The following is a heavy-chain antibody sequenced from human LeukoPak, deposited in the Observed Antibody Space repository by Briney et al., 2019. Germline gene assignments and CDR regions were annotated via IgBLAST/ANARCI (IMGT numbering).Heavy chain of an antibody. CDR1: GYTFTGYY. Sequence: GASVKVSCKASGYTFTGYYMHWVRQAPGQGLEWMGWISAYNGNTNYAQKLQGRVTMTTDTSTSTAYMELRSLRSDDTAVYYCARGVAGSGWYYYYYYYYMDVWGKGTTVTVSS. CDR2: ISAYNGNT. D-gene: IGHD6-19*01. J-gene: IGHJ6*03. CDR3: ARGVAGSGWYYYYYYYYMDV. V-gene: IGHV1-18*04.